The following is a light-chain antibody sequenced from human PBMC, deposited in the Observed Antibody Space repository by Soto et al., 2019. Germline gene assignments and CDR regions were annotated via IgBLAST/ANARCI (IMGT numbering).Light chain of an antibody. J-gene: IGKJ1*01. Sequence: ETMLTQSPDTLSVSLGERATLSCRASQSLRSSLACYQHKPGQAPMLLIYDASTMATGIPDRFGGSWSGTDSTLTSSGLQSDDFAVYYRQQYNNWPQTFGQGTKVDIK. V-gene: IGKV3-15*01. CDR1: QSLRSS. CDR2: DAS. CDR3: QQYNNWPQT.